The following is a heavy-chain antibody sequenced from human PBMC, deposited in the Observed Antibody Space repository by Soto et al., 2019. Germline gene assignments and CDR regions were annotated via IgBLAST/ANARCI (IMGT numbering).Heavy chain of an antibody. CDR3: AADYLRHNSLNGYYYSYGMDV. J-gene: IGHJ6*02. V-gene: IGHV3-23*01. CDR2: IGSNGADK. CDR1: GITFSTYA. Sequence: AGGSLRLSCAASGITFSTYAMSWVRRAPGKGLEWVSTIGSNGADKQYADFVKGRFTVSRDSSKSTLSLQMNSLRAEDTAAYYCAADYLRHNSLNGYYYSYGMDVWGQGTTVTVSS. D-gene: IGHD4-17*01.